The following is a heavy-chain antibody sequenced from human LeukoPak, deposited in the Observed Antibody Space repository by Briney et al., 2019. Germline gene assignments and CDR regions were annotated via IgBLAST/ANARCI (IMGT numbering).Heavy chain of an antibody. CDR1: GFTFSSYG. V-gene: IGHV3-30*18. J-gene: IGHJ4*02. Sequence: GGSLRLSCAASGFTFSSYGMHWLRQAPGKGLEWVAVISYDGSNKYYADSVKGRFTISRHNSKNTLYLQMNSLRAEDTAVYYCAKVFSKSSSWYSVHYWGQGTLVTVSS. CDR2: ISYDGSNK. CDR3: AKVFSKSSSWYSVHY. D-gene: IGHD6-13*01.